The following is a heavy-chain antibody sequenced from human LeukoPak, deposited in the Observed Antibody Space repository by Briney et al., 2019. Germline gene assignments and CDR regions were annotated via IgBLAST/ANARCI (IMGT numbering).Heavy chain of an antibody. J-gene: IGHJ4*02. CDR1: GFTFSSYA. CDR3: AKDQYYYDNSSHPTEY. Sequence: GGSLRLSCAASGFTFSSYAMSWVRQAPGKGLEWASAISGSGGGTFYADSVRGRFTISRDNSKNTLYLQMNSLRAEDTAVYYCAKDQYYYDNSSHPTEYWGQGTLVTVSS. CDR2: ISGSGGGT. D-gene: IGHD3-22*01. V-gene: IGHV3-23*01.